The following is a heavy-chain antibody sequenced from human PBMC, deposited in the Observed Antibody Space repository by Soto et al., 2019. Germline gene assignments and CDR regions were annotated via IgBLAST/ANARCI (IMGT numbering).Heavy chain of an antibody. CDR1: GGSISSKSSY. J-gene: IGHJ5*02. D-gene: IGHD1-7*01. Sequence: PSETLSLTCTVSGGSISSKSSYWGWIRQPPGKGPEWIGTISYSGGTYYNPSLKSRVTVSIDTSKNKFSLKLTSVTAADTAMYSFASSPNIWNFRSWFGHWGQGTLVTVSS. CDR2: ISYSGGT. V-gene: IGHV4-39*01. CDR3: ASSPNIWNFRSWFGH.